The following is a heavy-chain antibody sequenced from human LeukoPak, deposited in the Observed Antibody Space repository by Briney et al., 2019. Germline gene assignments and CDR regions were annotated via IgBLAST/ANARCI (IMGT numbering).Heavy chain of an antibody. V-gene: IGHV3-23*01. D-gene: IGHD2-2*01. J-gene: IGHJ4*02. CDR2: ISGRADST. Sequence: TGGSLRLSCAASGFVFSNYAMSWVRQAPGRGLEWVSTISGRADSTYSADSVRGRFTIHRDSYKNTLSLQMDSLRAEDTAVYYCARGCSSTSCYGFDYWGQGTLVTVSS. CDR1: GFVFSNYA. CDR3: ARGCSSTSCYGFDY.